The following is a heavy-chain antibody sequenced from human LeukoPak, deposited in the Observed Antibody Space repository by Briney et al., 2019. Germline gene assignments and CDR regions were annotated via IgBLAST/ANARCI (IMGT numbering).Heavy chain of an antibody. V-gene: IGHV3-21*01. CDR1: GFTSSNFA. CDR2: ISSSSSYI. Sequence: GGSLRLSCAASGFTSSNFAMSWVRQAPGKGLEWVSAISSSSSYIYYADSVKGRFTISRDNAKNSLYLQMNSLRAEDTAVYYCASSSRGLTDYWGQGTLVTVSS. J-gene: IGHJ4*02. CDR3: ASSSRGLTDY.